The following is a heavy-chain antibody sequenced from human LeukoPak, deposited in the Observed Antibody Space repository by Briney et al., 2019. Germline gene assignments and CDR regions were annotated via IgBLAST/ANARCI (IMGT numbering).Heavy chain of an antibody. Sequence: GESLKISCKGSGYSFTNYWVGRVRQMPGKGLEWVGIIYPGDSDTRYSPSFQGQVTISADKSTSTAYLQWSSLKASDTAMYYCARARAGLFDYLRQGSLVAVSS. CDR2: IYPGDSDT. V-gene: IGHV5-51*01. D-gene: IGHD6-13*01. CDR1: GYSFTNYW. J-gene: IGHJ4*02. CDR3: ARARAGLFDY.